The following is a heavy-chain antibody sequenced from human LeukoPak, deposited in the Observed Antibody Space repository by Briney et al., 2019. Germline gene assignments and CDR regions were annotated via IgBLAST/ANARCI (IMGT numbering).Heavy chain of an antibody. CDR1: GGTFSSYA. J-gene: IGHJ4*02. D-gene: IGHD2-21*02. Sequence: SVKVSCKASGGTFSSYAISWVRQAPGQGLEWMGGTIPFFGTANYAQKFQGRVTITTDESTSTAYMELSSLRSEDTAVYYCARGGHIVVVTAILPNYYFDYWGQGTLVTVSS. CDR2: TIPFFGTA. V-gene: IGHV1-69*05. CDR3: ARGGHIVVVTAILPNYYFDY.